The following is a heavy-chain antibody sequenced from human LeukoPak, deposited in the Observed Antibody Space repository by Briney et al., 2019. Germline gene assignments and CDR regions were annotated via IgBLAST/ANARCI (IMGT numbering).Heavy chain of an antibody. V-gene: IGHV5-51*01. J-gene: IGHJ4*02. CDR2: IYPGDSDS. CDR1: GYSFTSYW. CDR3: ARRRRLSSTSCYADY. D-gene: IGHD2-2*01. Sequence: GESLKFSCKGAGYSFTSYWIGWVRQMPGKGLEWMGIIYPGDSDSRYSPSFQGQVTISADKSISTAYLQWSSLKASDTAMYYCARRRRLSSTSCYADYWGQGTLVTVSS.